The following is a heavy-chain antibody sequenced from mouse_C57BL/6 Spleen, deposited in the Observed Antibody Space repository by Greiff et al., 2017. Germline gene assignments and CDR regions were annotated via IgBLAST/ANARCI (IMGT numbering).Heavy chain of an antibody. CDR1: GYTFTSYC. V-gene: IGHV1-81*01. J-gene: IGHJ1*03. CDR2: IYPSSGNT. CDR3: ARLEDTGGSSPWYSEV. D-gene: IGHD1-1*01. Sequence: VQRVEPGAELARPGASVKLSCKASGYTFTSYCMRWVKQRTGQGLEWIGEIYPSSGNTYYNEKFKGKATLTADKSSSTAYLELRSLTSEDSAVYFGARLEDTGGSSPWYSEVWGTGTTVTDSS.